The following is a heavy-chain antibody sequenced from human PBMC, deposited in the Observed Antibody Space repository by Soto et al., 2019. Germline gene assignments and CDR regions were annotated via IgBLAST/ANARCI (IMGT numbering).Heavy chain of an antibody. D-gene: IGHD2-2*01. CDR2: IYYSGST. Sequence: QVQLQESGPGLVKPSQTLSLTCTVSGGSISSGGYYWSWIRQHPGKGLEWIGYIYYSGSTYYNPSLXXXATISVDTSKXXFXLXXSSVTAADTAVYYCARDRGGYCSSTSCYPSRWFDPWGQGTLVTVSS. CDR1: GGSISSGGYY. J-gene: IGHJ5*02. V-gene: IGHV4-31*01. CDR3: ARDRGGYCSSTSCYPSRWFDP.